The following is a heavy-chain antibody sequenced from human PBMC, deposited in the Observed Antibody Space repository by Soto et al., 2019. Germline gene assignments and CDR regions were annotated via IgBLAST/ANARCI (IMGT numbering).Heavy chain of an antibody. D-gene: IGHD3-22*01. CDR1: GFTFSGSA. Sequence: EVQLVESGGGLVQPGGSLTLSCAASGFTFSGSAMHWVRQASGKGLEWVGRIRSKANSYATAYAASVKGRFTISRDDSKNTAYLQMNSLKTEDTAVYYCASKSGYYYIGMDVWGQGTTVTVSS. J-gene: IGHJ6*02. CDR2: IRSKANSYAT. V-gene: IGHV3-73*01. CDR3: ASKSGYYYIGMDV.